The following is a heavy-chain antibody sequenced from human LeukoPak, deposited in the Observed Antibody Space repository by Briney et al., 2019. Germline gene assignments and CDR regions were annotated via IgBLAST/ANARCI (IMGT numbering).Heavy chain of an antibody. Sequence: KTGGSLRLSCAASGFTFSSYSMNWVRQAPWKGLEWVSSISSSSSYIYYADSVKGRFTISRDNAKNSLYLQMNSLRAEDTAVYYCARSRAERIKRGYSYVLYYYYGMDVWGQGTTVTVSS. CDR3: ARSRAERIKRGYSYVLYYYYGMDV. V-gene: IGHV3-21*01. J-gene: IGHJ6*02. D-gene: IGHD5-18*01. CDR2: ISSSSSYI. CDR1: GFTFSSYS.